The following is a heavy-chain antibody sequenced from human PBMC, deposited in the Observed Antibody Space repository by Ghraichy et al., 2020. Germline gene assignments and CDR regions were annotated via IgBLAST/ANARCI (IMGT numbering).Heavy chain of an antibody. Sequence: LSLTCAASGFTFSDHYMAWVRLTPGKGLEWISYISAVGTAIDYADSVKGRFAISRDNDKNLLFLQMNSLRADDTAIYYCARLFPDIVQIVLQNPLYMDVWGKGTTITVSS. CDR3: ARLFPDIVQIVLQNPLYMDV. CDR1: GFTFSDHY. J-gene: IGHJ6*03. V-gene: IGHV3-11*01. CDR2: ISAVGTAI. D-gene: IGHD2-21*01.